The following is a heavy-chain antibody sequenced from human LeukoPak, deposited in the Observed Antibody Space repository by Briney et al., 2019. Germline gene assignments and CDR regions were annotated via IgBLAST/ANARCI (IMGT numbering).Heavy chain of an antibody. Sequence: PGGSLRLSCAASGFTLNNHWMSWVRQAPGKGLEWVANIKQDGRDTYYVDSVKGRFTISRDNAKNSLNLQMNSLSAEDTAMYYCATSEGYWGQGTLVTVSS. CDR3: ATSEGY. CDR2: IKQDGRDT. J-gene: IGHJ4*02. V-gene: IGHV3-7*03. CDR1: GFTLNNHW.